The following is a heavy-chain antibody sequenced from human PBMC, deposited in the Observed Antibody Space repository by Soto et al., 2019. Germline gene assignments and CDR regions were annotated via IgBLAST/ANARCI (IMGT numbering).Heavy chain of an antibody. D-gene: IGHD1-1*01. Sequence: PERSLRRSCVAPGFTLSSNAMSWVRQAPGKGLEWVSTIGASGAGTYYADSVKGRFTISRDNSKNTLHLQMNSLRAEDTAVYYCALRKTGSYFDYWGQGTLVTVSS. V-gene: IGHV3-23*01. CDR1: GFTLSSNA. J-gene: IGHJ4*02. CDR3: ALRKTGSYFDY. CDR2: IGASGAGT.